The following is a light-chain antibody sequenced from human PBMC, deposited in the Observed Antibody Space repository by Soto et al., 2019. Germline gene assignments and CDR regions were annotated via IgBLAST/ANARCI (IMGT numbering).Light chain of an antibody. CDR3: QDYGTSAPWT. V-gene: IGKV3-20*01. CDR2: RGS. Sequence: EVVLTQSPGTLSLSPGERATLSCRASQTIRGNELAWYQQKPGQAPRLLIYRGSSRATGIPDRFSGSGSGTDFTLAISRLEPEDFAVYYCQDYGTSAPWTFGQGTKVEIK. J-gene: IGKJ1*01. CDR1: QTIRGNE.